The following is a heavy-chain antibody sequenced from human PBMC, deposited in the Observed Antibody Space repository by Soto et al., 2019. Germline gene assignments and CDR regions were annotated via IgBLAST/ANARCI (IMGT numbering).Heavy chain of an antibody. CDR1: VGTRSRYC. V-gene: IGHV4-59*01. CDR3: ASMRTYGYWYLGY. J-gene: IGHJ4*02. CDR2: IDYSGST. D-gene: IGHD5-18*01. Sequence: DTLSRSCXGRVGTRSRYCWRSYRKNPGKGMEWIGNIDYSGSTNYNPSLKSRVTISVDTSKKQFSLKLRSVTGADTAVYYCASMRTYGYWYLGYWGQGPLVT.